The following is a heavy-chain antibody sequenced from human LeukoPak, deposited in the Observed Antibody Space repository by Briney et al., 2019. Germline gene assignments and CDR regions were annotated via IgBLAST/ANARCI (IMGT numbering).Heavy chain of an antibody. J-gene: IGHJ4*02. Sequence: PGGSVRLSCAASGFTFSSYAMHWVRQAPGKGLEWVAVISYDGSNKYYADSVKGRFTISRDNSKNTLYLQMNSLRAEDTAVYYCAKGRDSSSWLDYFDYWGQGTLVTVSS. CDR3: AKGRDSSSWLDYFDY. V-gene: IGHV3-30*18. CDR1: GFTFSSYA. D-gene: IGHD6-13*01. CDR2: ISYDGSNK.